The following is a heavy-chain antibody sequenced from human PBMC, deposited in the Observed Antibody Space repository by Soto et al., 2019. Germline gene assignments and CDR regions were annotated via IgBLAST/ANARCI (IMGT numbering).Heavy chain of an antibody. CDR2: IIPIFGTA. V-gene: IGHV1-69*13. CDR3: AREDEARGRYFMHDYYYYGMDV. D-gene: IGHD1-26*01. J-gene: IGHJ6*02. Sequence: SVKVSCKASGGTFSSYAISWVRQAPGQGLEWMGGIIPIFGTANYAQKFQGRVTITADESTSTAYMELSSLRSEDTAVYYCAREDEARGRYFMHDYYYYGMDVWGQGTTVTVSS. CDR1: GGTFSSYA.